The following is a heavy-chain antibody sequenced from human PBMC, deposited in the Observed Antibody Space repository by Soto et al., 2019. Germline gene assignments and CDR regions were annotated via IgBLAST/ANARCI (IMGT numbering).Heavy chain of an antibody. CDR3: ARPGRDWGALHY. Sequence: QVQLQESGPGLVKPSETLSLTCTVSNDYISTYYWTWIRQPPGKGLEWIGFIYYSWSTNYNPSLHSRVTISVDTAKNQFSLNMNSVTAADTAVYYCARPGRDWGALHYCCQGTLGTVSS. J-gene: IGHJ4*02. CDR1: NDYISTYY. CDR2: IYYSWST. V-gene: IGHV4-59*08. D-gene: IGHD7-27*01.